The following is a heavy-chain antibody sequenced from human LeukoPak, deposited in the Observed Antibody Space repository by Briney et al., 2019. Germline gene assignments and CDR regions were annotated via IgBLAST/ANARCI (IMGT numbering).Heavy chain of an antibody. Sequence: SVKVSCKASGGTFSSYAISWVRQAPGQGLEWMGGIIPIFGTANYAQKFQGRVTITADESTSTAYMELSSLRSEDTAVYYCASMGVHYSNYAPYWGQGTLVTVSP. CDR1: GGTFSSYA. D-gene: IGHD4-11*01. J-gene: IGHJ4*02. CDR3: ASMGVHYSNYAPY. V-gene: IGHV1-69*13. CDR2: IIPIFGTA.